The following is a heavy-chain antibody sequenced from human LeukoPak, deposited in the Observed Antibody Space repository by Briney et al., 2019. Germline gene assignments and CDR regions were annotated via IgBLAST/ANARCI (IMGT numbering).Heavy chain of an antibody. CDR3: ARPPWVGRWLQGGIDFDY. J-gene: IGHJ4*02. D-gene: IGHD5-24*01. CDR2: IKHDGSEK. V-gene: IGHV3-7*01. Sequence: QPGGSLRLSCAASGFTFSSYWMSWVRQAPGKGLEWVANIKHDGSEKYYADSVKGRFTISRDNAKNSLYLQMNRLRAEDTAVYYCARPPWVGRWLQGGIDFDYWGPGTLVTVSS. CDR1: GFTFSSYW.